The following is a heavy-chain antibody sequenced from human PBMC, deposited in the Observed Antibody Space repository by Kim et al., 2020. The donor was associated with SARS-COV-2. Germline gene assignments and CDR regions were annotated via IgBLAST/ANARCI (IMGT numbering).Heavy chain of an antibody. D-gene: IGHD2-2*03. J-gene: IGHJ5*02. CDR2: ISAYNGNT. CDR1: GYTFTSYG. Sequence: ASVKVSCKASGYTFTSYGISWVRQAPGQGLEGMGWISAYNGNTNDAQKLQGRVTMTTDTSTSTAYMELSSLRSDDTAVYYCARDGVDIVVVPAAITWFDPWGQGTLVTVSS. CDR3: ARDGVDIVVVPAAITWFDP. V-gene: IGHV1-18*01.